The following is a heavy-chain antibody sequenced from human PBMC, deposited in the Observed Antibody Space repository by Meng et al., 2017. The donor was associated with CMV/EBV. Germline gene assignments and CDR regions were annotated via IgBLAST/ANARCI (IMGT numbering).Heavy chain of an antibody. V-gene: IGHV3-48*04. CDR2: ISSSSTTI. CDR3: ARDTYYLLSSYYYYAMDL. D-gene: IGHD2/OR15-2a*01. J-gene: IGHJ6*02. CDR1: GFTFSTYS. Sequence: GGSLRLSCAASGFTFSTYSMHWVRQAPGKGLEWVSYISSSSTTIYYADSVKGRCTISRDNAKNSLYLQMNSLRAEDTAVYYCARDTYYLLSSYYYYAMDLCCQFTTVPFSS.